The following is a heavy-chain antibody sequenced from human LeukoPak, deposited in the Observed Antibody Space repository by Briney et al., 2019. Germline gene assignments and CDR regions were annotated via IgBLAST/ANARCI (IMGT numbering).Heavy chain of an antibody. V-gene: IGHV4-61*01. CDR2: FYYSAST. CDR3: ANVVPAAITY. D-gene: IGHD2-2*01. CDR1: GGSVSSSSYY. J-gene: IGHJ4*02. Sequence: SETLSLTCTVSGGSVSSSSYYWSWIRQPPGKGLEWIGYFYYSASTNYNPSLKSRVTISVDTSKNQFSLKLISVTAADTAVYYCANVVPAAITYWGQGTLVTVSS.